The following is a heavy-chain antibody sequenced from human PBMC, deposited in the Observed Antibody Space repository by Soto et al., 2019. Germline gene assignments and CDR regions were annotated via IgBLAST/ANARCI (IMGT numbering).Heavy chain of an antibody. Sequence: QVQLQESGPGLVKPSQTLSLTCTVSGGSISSGGYYWSWIRQHPGKGLEWIGYIYYSGSTYYNPSLQIRVTISVDTAKNQFSLKLSSVTAADTAVYYCARDDYGDYGGAFDIWGQGTMVTVSS. V-gene: IGHV4-31*03. CDR1: GGSISSGGYY. CDR3: ARDDYGDYGGAFDI. CDR2: IYYSGST. J-gene: IGHJ3*02. D-gene: IGHD4-17*01.